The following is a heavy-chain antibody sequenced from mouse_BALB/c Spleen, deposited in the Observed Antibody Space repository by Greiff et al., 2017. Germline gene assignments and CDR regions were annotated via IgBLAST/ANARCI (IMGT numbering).Heavy chain of an antibody. Sequence: VQLQQSGTVLARPGASVNMSCKASGYTFTSYWMHWVKQRPGQGLEWIGAIYPGNSDTSYNQKFKGKAKLTAVTSTSTAYMELSSLTNEDSAVYYCLYYYGSSPYYAMDYWGQGTSVTVSS. D-gene: IGHD1-1*01. V-gene: IGHV1-5*01. CDR2: IYPGNSDT. J-gene: IGHJ4*01. CDR3: LYYYGSSPYYAMDY. CDR1: GYTFTSYW.